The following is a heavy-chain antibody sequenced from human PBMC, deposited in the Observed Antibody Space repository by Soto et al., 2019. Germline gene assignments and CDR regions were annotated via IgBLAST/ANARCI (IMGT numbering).Heavy chain of an antibody. V-gene: IGHV1-18*01. CDR1: GYTFTSYG. Sequence: ASVKVSCKASGYTFTSYGISWVRQAPGQGLEWMGWISAYNGNTNYAQKLQGRVTMTTDTSTSTAYMELRSLRSDDTAVYYCARDMRSIAVAGGVNWFDPFGQGTLVTVSS. J-gene: IGHJ5*02. D-gene: IGHD6-19*01. CDR2: ISAYNGNT. CDR3: ARDMRSIAVAGGVNWFDP.